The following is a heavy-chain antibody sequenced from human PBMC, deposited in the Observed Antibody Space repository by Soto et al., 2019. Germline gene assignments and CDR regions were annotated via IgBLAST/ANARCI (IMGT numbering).Heavy chain of an antibody. V-gene: IGHV4-31*03. CDR1: GGSISSGGYY. CDR3: ARDDASVAGYYYYGMDV. CDR2: IYYSGST. D-gene: IGHD6-19*01. Sequence: QVQLQESGPGLVKPSQTLSLTCTVSGGSISSGGYYWSWIRQHPGKGLEWIGYIYYSGSTYYNPSLKSRVTISVDTSKNQFSLKLSSVTAADTAVYYCARDDASVAGYYYYGMDVWGQGTTVTVSS. J-gene: IGHJ6*02.